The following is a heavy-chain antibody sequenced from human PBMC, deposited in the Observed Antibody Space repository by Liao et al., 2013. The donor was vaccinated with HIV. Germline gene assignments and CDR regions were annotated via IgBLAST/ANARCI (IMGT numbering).Heavy chain of an antibody. CDR1: GGSISSSSYY. D-gene: IGHD6-19*01. CDR3: ARGPLGSGWRHYFNY. J-gene: IGHJ4*02. CDR2: IYYSGST. Sequence: QLQLQESGSGLVKPSQTLSLTCAVSGGSISSSSYYWGWIRQPPGKGLEWIGGIYYSGSTYYNPSLKSRVTISVDTSKNQFSLKLNSVTAADTAVYYCARGPLGSGWRHYFNYWGQGTLVTVSS. V-gene: IGHV4-39*07.